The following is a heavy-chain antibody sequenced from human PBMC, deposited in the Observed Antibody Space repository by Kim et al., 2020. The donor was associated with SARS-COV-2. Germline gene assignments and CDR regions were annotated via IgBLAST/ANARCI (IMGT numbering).Heavy chain of an antibody. CDR3: AKKLRGNYTFDD. Sequence: GGSLRLSCAASGFTFDTYAMAWVRQAPGKGLEWVSSIAGSGGDISYADSVKGRFTISRDNSENTLYLQRNSLRAEDTARYYCAKKLRGNYTFDDWGQGTLITVS. J-gene: IGHJ4*02. CDR1: GFTFDTYA. CDR2: IAGSGGDI. D-gene: IGHD1-26*01. V-gene: IGHV3-23*01.